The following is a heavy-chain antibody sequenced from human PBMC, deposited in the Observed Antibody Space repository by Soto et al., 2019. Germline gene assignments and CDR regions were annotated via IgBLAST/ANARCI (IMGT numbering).Heavy chain of an antibody. J-gene: IGHJ4*02. Sequence: EVQLVESGGGLVQPGVSLRLSCAASGFTFSSYWMSWVRQAPGKGLEWVANIKQDGSEKYYVDSVKGRFPISRDNAKNSLYLQINSRRAEDTAVYYCASRDYVYFDYWGQGTLVTVSS. V-gene: IGHV3-7*03. CDR2: IKQDGSEK. CDR3: ASRDYVYFDY. CDR1: GFTFSSYW. D-gene: IGHD4-17*01.